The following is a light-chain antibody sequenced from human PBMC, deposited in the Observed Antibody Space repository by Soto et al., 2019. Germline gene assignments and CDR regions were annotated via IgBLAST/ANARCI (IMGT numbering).Light chain of an antibody. CDR3: QQTYRTPLT. J-gene: IGKJ4*01. V-gene: IGKV1-39*01. CDR2: AAS. Sequence: DIQMTQSPSSLSASVGDRVTVTCRASQSIRGYLNWYQQKPGGAPKLLIYAASSLHSGVPSRFSGSGSGTDFTLTISSLHPEDFATYSCQQTYRTPLTFGGGTKVEIK. CDR1: QSIRGY.